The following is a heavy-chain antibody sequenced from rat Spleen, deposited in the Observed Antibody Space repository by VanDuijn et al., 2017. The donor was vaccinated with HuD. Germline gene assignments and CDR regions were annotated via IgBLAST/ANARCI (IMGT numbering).Heavy chain of an antibody. J-gene: IGHJ4*01. CDR2: IWAGGGT. CDR3: ARHYDGSYYYVMDA. V-gene: IGHV2-72*01. CDR1: GFSLTSYH. Sequence: QVQLKESGPGLVQPSQTLSLTCTVSGFSLTSYHVSWVRQPPGKSLVWMGTIWAGGGTTYNSAVQSRLSISRDTSKSQVFLKMNSLQPEDTGTYYCARHYDGSYYYVMDAWGQGASVTVSS. D-gene: IGHD1-12*02.